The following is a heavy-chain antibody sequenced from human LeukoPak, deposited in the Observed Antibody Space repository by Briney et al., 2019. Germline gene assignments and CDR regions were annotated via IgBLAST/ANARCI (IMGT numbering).Heavy chain of an antibody. CDR2: IRIKTNSYAT. Sequence: GGSLKLSCAASGFTFSGSDMHWVRQASGKGLEWVGRIRIKTNSYATEYAASVKGRFTISRDDSKNTAYLQMNSLKTEDTAVYYCTTLDFDYWGQGTLVTVSS. V-gene: IGHV3-73*01. CDR3: TTLDFDY. J-gene: IGHJ4*02. CDR1: GFTFSGSD.